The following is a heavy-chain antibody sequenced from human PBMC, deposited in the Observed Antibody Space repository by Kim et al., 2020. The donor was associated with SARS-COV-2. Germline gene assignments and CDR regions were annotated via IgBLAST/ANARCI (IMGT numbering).Heavy chain of an antibody. CDR2: IIPILGIA. CDR3: ARENTEVGRYCSGGSCYSEYYGMDV. D-gene: IGHD2-15*01. Sequence: SVKVSCKASGGTFSSYAISWVRQAPGQGLEWMGRIIPILGIANYAQKFQGRVTITADKSASTTYMELSSLRSEDTAVYYCARENTEVGRYCSGGSCYSEYYGMDVWGQGTTVTVSS. J-gene: IGHJ6*02. V-gene: IGHV1-69*04. CDR1: GGTFSSYA.